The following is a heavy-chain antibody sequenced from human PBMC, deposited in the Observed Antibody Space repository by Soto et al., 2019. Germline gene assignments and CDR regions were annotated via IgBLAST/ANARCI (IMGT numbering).Heavy chain of an antibody. CDR2: IIPIFGTA. J-gene: IGHJ6*02. CDR3: ARGREQLWLSGRGSYYYYGMDV. CDR1: GGTFSSYA. V-gene: IGHV1-69*13. Sequence: SVKVSCKASGGTFSSYAISWVRQAPGQGLEWMGGIIPIFGTANYAQKFQGRVTITADEPTSTAYMELSRLRSEATAVYYCARGREQLWLSGRGSYYYYGMDVWGQGTTVTVS. D-gene: IGHD5-18*01.